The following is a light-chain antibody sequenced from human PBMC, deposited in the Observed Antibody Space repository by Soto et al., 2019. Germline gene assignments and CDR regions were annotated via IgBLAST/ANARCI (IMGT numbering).Light chain of an antibody. CDR1: SSDVGTYNY. V-gene: IGLV2-11*01. CDR2: DVT. Sequence: ALTQPRSVSGSPGQSVTISCTGTSSDVGTYNYVSWYQQHPGKAPKLIIYDVTKWPSGVPDRFSGSKSGNTASLTISGLQAEDEADYYCCSYAGSYTHVFGTGTRSPS. CDR3: CSYAGSYTHV. J-gene: IGLJ1*01.